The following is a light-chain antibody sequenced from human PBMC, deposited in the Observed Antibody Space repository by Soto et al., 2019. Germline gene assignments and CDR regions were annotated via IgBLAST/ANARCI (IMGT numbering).Light chain of an antibody. CDR2: AAS. CDR3: QKTDTAPLT. V-gene: IGKV1-27*01. Sequence: DIPMTQSPSSLAASVGDRVTITCRASQGIRNYLVWYQQKPGKPPKPLIYAASTLQSGVPSRFSGSGSGTRFTLTISSRQPEDVATYYCQKTDTAPLTFGGGTRVELK. J-gene: IGKJ4*01. CDR1: QGIRNY.